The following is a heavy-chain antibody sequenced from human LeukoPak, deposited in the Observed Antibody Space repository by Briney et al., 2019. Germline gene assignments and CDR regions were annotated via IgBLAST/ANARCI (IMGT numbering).Heavy chain of an antibody. D-gene: IGHD2-15*01. CDR2: IGVTGDT. Sequence: PGGSLRLSCAASGFTSSKDDFHWVRQAPGKGLEWVAAIGVTGDTSYAYSVKGRFTISREDAANSLYLQMRSLGAGDTALYYCTKEFCGSRAACAGGSYYDFWGRGALVTVSS. CDR3: TKEFCGSRAACAGGSYYDF. CDR1: GFTSSKDD. J-gene: IGHJ2*01. V-gene: IGHV3-13*01.